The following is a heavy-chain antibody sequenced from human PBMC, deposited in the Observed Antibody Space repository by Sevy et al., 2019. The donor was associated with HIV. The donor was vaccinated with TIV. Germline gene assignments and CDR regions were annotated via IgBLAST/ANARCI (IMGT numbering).Heavy chain of an antibody. Sequence: ASVKVSCKASGGTFSSYAISWVRQAPGQGLEWMGRIIPILGIANYAQKFQGRVTITADKSTSTAYMGLGSLRSEDTAVYYGAAGPFGVVMIDWFDPWGQGTLVTVSS. CDR2: IIPILGIA. CDR3: AAGPFGVVMIDWFDP. D-gene: IGHD3-3*01. J-gene: IGHJ5*02. CDR1: GGTFSSYA. V-gene: IGHV1-69*04.